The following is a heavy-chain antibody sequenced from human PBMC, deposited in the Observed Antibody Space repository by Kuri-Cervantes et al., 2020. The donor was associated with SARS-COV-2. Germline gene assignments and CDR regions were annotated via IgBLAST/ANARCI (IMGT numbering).Heavy chain of an antibody. CDR1: GYTFTSYY. CDR3: ATTPAYCGGDCYTNWFDP. CDR2: INPSGGST. J-gene: IGHJ5*02. V-gene: IGHV1-46*01. D-gene: IGHD2-21*02. Sequence: ASVKVSCKASGYTFTSYYMHWVRQAPGQGLEWMGIINPSGGSTSYAQKFQGRVTMTEDTSTDTAYMELSSLRSEDTAVYYCATTPAYCGGDCYTNWFDPWGQGTLVTVSS.